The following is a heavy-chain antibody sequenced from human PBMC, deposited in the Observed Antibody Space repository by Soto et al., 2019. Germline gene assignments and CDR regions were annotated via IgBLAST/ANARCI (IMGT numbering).Heavy chain of an antibody. CDR1: GFRFWTYS. V-gene: IGHV3-23*01. D-gene: IGHD5-12*01. Sequence: EVKLLESGGGLVQPGESLRLSCAASGFRFWTYSMSWVRQAPGKGLEWVSGISGDGSATSYADPLKGRFTVSRDNSKDTLFLQMNTLRVADTAVYYCAKNQLYDNNDYHRDGFDVWGPGTAVTVS. CDR3: AKNQLYDNNDYHRDGFDV. J-gene: IGHJ3*01. CDR2: ISGDGSAT.